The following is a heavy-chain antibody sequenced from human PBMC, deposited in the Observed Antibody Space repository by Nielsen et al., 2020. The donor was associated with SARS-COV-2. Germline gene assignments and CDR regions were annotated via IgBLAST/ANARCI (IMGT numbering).Heavy chain of an antibody. Sequence: VRQAPGKGLEWVADINPDGSEKFYVDSVKGRFTISRDNAKNSMSLQMNSLRAEDTAVYYCARDGCSGGSCDYYYYGMDVWGQGTTVTVSS. D-gene: IGHD2-15*01. CDR3: ARDGCSGGSCDYYYYGMDV. V-gene: IGHV3-7*01. CDR2: INPDGSEK. J-gene: IGHJ6*02.